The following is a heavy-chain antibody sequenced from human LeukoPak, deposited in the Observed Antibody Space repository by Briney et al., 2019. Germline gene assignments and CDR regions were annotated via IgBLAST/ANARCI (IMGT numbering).Heavy chain of an antibody. CDR1: GFTFSSYA. V-gene: IGHV3-23*01. CDR3: AKGSGWNLRHEFDY. CDR2: ISGSGGST. D-gene: IGHD1-7*01. J-gene: IGHJ4*02. Sequence: PGGPLRLSCAAPGFTFSSYAMSWVRQAPGKGLEWVSAISGSGGSTYYADSVKGRFTISRDNSKNTLYLQMNSLRAEDTAVYYCAKGSGWNLRHEFDYWGQGTLVTVSS.